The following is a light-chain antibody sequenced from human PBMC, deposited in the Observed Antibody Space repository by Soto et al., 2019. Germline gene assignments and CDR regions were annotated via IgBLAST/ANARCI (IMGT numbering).Light chain of an antibody. CDR1: QTISSNN. J-gene: IGKJ1*01. Sequence: EIVLTQSPGTLSVSPGERATLSCRASQTISSNNLAWYQQKPGQAPSLLIYGRSSRATGIPDRFSGSGSGTDFTLTISRLEPEDSAIYYCQQYGSWTFGQGTKVEI. CDR3: QQYGSWT. CDR2: GRS. V-gene: IGKV3-20*01.